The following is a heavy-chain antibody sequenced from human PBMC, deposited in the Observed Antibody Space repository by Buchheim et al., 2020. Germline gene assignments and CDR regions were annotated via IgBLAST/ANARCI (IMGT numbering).Heavy chain of an antibody. CDR3: ARAPRHYYYDSSGYYAEYFQH. D-gene: IGHD3-22*01. Sequence: QVQLQESGPGLVKPSGTLSLTCAVSGGSISSSNWWSWVRQPPGKGLEWIGEIYHSGSTNYNPSLKSRVTISVDKSKNQFSLKLSSVTAADTAVYYCARAPRHYYYDSSGYYAEYFQHWGQGTL. V-gene: IGHV4-4*02. J-gene: IGHJ1*01. CDR2: IYHSGST. CDR1: GGSISSSNW.